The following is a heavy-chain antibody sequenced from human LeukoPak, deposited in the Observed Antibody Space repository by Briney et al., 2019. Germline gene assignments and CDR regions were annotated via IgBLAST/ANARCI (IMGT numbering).Heavy chain of an antibody. V-gene: IGHV3-48*01. CDR2: ISSSSSTI. J-gene: IGHJ4*02. Sequence: GAPLRLSCAASGFTFSIYRMNWVRDAPGKAVEGVSYISSSSSTIYYADSVKGRFTISRDNAKNAPYPEMNILRAEDTAVYYCARDYGYGYDYWGQGTLVTVSS. CDR3: ARDYGYGYDY. D-gene: IGHD5-18*01. CDR1: GFTFSIYR.